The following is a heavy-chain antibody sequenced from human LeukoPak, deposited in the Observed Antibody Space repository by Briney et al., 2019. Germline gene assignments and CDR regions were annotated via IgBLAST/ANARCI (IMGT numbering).Heavy chain of an antibody. CDR1: GFTFSSYS. J-gene: IGHJ5*02. Sequence: GGSLRLSCAASGFTFSSYSMNWVRQAPGKGLEWVSSISSSSSYIYYADSVKGRFTISRDNAKNSLYLQMNSLRAEDTAVYYCARDLGYYDFWSASNPSWFDPWGQGTLVTVSS. CDR2: ISSSSSYI. D-gene: IGHD3-3*01. V-gene: IGHV3-21*01. CDR3: ARDLGYYDFWSASNPSWFDP.